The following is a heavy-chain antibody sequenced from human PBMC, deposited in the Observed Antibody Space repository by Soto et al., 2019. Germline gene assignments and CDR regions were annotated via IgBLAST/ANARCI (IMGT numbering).Heavy chain of an antibody. Sequence: GGSLRLSCAASGFTFSSYAMSWVRQAPGKGLEWVSAISSSGGSTYYADSVKGRFTITRDNSKNTLYLQMNSLRAEDTAVYYCAKDQRYNGYDHEAFDNWGQGTLVTVSS. CDR1: GFTFSSYA. CDR3: AKDQRYNGYDHEAFDN. J-gene: IGHJ4*02. CDR2: ISSSGGST. D-gene: IGHD5-12*01. V-gene: IGHV3-23*01.